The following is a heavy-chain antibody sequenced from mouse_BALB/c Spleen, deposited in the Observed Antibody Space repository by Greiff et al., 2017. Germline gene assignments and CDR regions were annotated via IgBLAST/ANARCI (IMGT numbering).Heavy chain of an antibody. D-gene: IGHD1-1*01. V-gene: IGHV3-2*02. CDR1: GYSITSDYA. J-gene: IGHJ1*01. CDR3: ARSSYYGSSYWYFDV. Sequence: EVKLLESGPGLVKPSQSLSLTCTVTGYSITSDYAWNWIRQFPGNKLEWMGYISYSGSTSYNPSLKSRISITRDTSKNQFFLQLNSVTTEDTATYYCARSSYYGSSYWYFDVWGAGTTVTVSS. CDR2: ISYSGST.